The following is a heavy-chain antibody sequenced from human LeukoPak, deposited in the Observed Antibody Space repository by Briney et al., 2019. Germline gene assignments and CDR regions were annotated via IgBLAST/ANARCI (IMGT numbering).Heavy chain of an antibody. Sequence: GASVKVSCKASGGTFSSYAISWVRQAPGQGLEWMGWINPNSGGTNYAQKFQGRVTMTRDTSISTAYMELSRLRSDDTAVYYCARDERYDSSGYPFDYWGQGTLVIVSS. D-gene: IGHD3-22*01. CDR3: ARDERYDSSGYPFDY. V-gene: IGHV1-2*02. CDR1: GGTFSSYA. CDR2: INPNSGGT. J-gene: IGHJ4*02.